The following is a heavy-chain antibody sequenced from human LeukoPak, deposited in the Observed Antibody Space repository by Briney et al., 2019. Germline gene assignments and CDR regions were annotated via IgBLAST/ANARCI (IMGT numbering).Heavy chain of an antibody. CDR3: VKDFVVVPGLVNYFDY. CDR2: IGGSIGST. J-gene: IGHJ4*02. V-gene: IGHV3-23*01. Sequence: ETLSLTCTVSGGSISSNSYYWGWIRQGPGKGLEWVSAIGGSIGSTFYTDSVKGRVTISRDKSKNTLSLQMNSLRVEDTAVYYCVKDFVVVPGLVNYFDYWGQGTLVTVSS. D-gene: IGHD2-15*01. CDR1: GGSISSNSYY.